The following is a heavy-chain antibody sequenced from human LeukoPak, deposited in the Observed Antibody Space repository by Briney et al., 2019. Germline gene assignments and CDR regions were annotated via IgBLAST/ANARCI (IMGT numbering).Heavy chain of an antibody. J-gene: IGHJ5*02. CDR2: INWNGGRT. V-gene: IGHV3-20*04. Sequence: GGSLRLSCAASGFTFDDYGMSWVRQGPGKGLEWVSGINWNGGRTGYADSVKGRFTISRDNAKKSLYLQMNSLRAEDTALYYCAKDGRYASGLGNWFDPWGQGTLVTVSS. D-gene: IGHD3-10*01. CDR3: AKDGRYASGLGNWFDP. CDR1: GFTFDDYG.